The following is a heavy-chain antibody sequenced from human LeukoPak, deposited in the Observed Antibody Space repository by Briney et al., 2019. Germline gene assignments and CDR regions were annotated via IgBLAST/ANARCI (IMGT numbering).Heavy chain of an antibody. CDR1: GFTFSSYS. CDR3: ARAGSYFSDADY. V-gene: IGHV3-21*01. J-gene: IGHJ4*02. Sequence: GGSLRLSCAASGFTFSSYSMNWVRQAPGKGLEWVSSITSTTYIYYADSVKGRFTISRDNAKNSLYLQMNSLRAEDTAVYYCARAGSYFSDADYWGQGTLVTVSS. CDR2: ITSTTYI. D-gene: IGHD1-26*01.